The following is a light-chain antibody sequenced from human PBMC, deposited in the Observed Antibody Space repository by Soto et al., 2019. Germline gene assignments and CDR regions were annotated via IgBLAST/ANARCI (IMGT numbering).Light chain of an antibody. CDR2: GAS. J-gene: IGKJ5*01. Sequence: EIVLMQSPGTLSLSPGERATLSCRASQTLRRTYIAWYQQKPGQAPRVLIYGASKRATGIPDRFSGSGSGTDFSLTISRLETEDFAVYYCQQYNSWPPITFGQGTRLEIK. CDR1: QTLRRTY. V-gene: IGKV3-20*01. CDR3: QQYNSWPPIT.